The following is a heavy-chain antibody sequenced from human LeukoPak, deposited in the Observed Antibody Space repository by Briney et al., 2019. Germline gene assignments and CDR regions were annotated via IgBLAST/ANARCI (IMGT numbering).Heavy chain of an antibody. V-gene: IGHV3-53*01. Sequence: PGGSLRLSCAASGFNVSSNYMSWVRQPPGKGLEWVSVIYSGGRIYYADSVKGRFTISRDNSKNTLYLQMNSMRAEDTAVYYWARGVRRSGYLFAYWGQGPLVTVTS. CDR2: IYSGGRI. D-gene: IGHD3-3*01. J-gene: IGHJ4*02. CDR1: GFNVSSNY. CDR3: ARGVRRSGYLFAY.